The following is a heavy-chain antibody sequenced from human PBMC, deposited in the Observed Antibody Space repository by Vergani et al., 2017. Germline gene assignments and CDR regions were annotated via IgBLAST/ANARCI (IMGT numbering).Heavy chain of an antibody. CDR2: ISAQTGNT. D-gene: IGHD2-15*01. CDR3: ARLSXDTTPYLQGGYDC. J-gene: IGHJ4*02. Sequence: QIQLVQSGAEVKQPGASVKVSCKASGYTFVNYGISWVRQAPGQGLEWVGWISAQTGNTKSAQKLQGRVTMTTDTSTTTAYMELRSLRSDDTAVYYCARLSXDTTPYLQGGYDCWGQGTLVSVSS. CDR1: GYTFVNYG. V-gene: IGHV1-18*01.